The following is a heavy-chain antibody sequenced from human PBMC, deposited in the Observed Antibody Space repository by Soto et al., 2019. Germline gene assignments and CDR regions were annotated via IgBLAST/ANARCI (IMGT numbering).Heavy chain of an antibody. Sequence: GGSLRRSCAASGFPFSSYSLHWVRQAPGKGLEWVASISISSSYIYYADSVKGRFTISRDNAKNSLYLQMNSLRAEDTAVYYCARPYWSSTNCYSRAGHAFDIGGQGTMVTVAS. D-gene: IGHD2-2*01. CDR3: ARPYWSSTNCYSRAGHAFDI. V-gene: IGHV3-21*01. CDR2: ISISSSYI. J-gene: IGHJ3*02. CDR1: GFPFSSYS.